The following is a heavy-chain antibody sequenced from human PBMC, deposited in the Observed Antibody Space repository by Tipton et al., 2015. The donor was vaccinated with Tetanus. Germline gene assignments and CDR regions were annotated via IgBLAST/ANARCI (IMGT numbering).Heavy chain of an antibody. CDR1: GDSVSSNSVA. CDR3: ARWGDASGSTNLYAFDI. V-gene: IGHV6-1*01. D-gene: IGHD3-10*01. J-gene: IGHJ3*02. CDR2: TYYRSKWYY. Sequence: GLVKPSQTLSLTCAISGDSVSSNSVAWSWIRQSPSRGLEWLGRTYYRSKWYYGYAVAVKSRLSVNPDTSKNQFSLHLNSVTPEDTAVYYCARWGDASGSTNLYAFDIWGQGTMVSVSS.